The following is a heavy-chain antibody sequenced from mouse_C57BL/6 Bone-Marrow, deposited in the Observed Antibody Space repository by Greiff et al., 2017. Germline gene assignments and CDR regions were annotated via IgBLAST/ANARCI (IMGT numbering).Heavy chain of an antibody. V-gene: IGHV5-4*01. CDR3: AREWYYGRRDY. D-gene: IGHD1-1*01. Sequence: EVMLVESGGGLVKPGGSLKLSCAASGFTFSSYAMSWVRQTPEKRLEWVATISDGGSYTYYPDNVKGRFTISRDNAKNNLYLQMSHLKSEDTAMYYCAREWYYGRRDYWGQGTTLTVSS. CDR2: ISDGGSYT. CDR1: GFTFSSYA. J-gene: IGHJ2*01.